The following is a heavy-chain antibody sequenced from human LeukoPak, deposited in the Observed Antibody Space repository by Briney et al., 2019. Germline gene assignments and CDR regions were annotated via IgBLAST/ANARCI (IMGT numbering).Heavy chain of an antibody. CDR3: AGAEEYNWNYNYYYYYMDV. J-gene: IGHJ6*03. V-gene: IGHV4-4*07. D-gene: IGHD1-7*01. CDR2: IYTSEST. Sequence: PSETLSLTCTVSGGSLSSYYWSWIRQPAGKGLEWIGRIYTSESTNYNPSLKSRVTMSVDTSKNQFFMKLSSVTAADTAVYYCAGAEEYNWNYNYYYYYMDVWGKGTTVTVSS. CDR1: GGSLSSYY.